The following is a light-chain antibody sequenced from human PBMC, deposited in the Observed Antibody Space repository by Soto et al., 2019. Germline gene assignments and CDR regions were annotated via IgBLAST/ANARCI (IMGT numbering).Light chain of an antibody. CDR3: QQRSNWPLT. J-gene: IGKJ4*01. CDR2: DAS. CDR1: QSISNR. Sequence: DIQMTQSPSTLSASVGDRVTITCRASQSISNRLAWYQQKPGKAPKVLIYDASSLESGVPSRFSGSGSGTDFTLTITSLEPEDFAVYYCQQRSNWPLTFGGGTKVDIK. V-gene: IGKV1-5*01.